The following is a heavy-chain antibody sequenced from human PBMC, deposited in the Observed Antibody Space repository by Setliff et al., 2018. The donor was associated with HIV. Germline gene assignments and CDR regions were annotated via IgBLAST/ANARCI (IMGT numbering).Heavy chain of an antibody. CDR3: ARRGRDGVFIMFATGFDP. V-gene: IGHV4-39*01. J-gene: IGHJ5*02. Sequence: SETLSLTCSASGGSISSSTYYWGWIRQPPGKGLEWIGDIFYTGSTYYNPSLKSRVAISVDTSENQFPLKLNSVTAADTAVYYCARRGRDGVFIMFATGFDPWGQGALVTVSS. CDR2: IFYTGST. D-gene: IGHD2-8*01. CDR1: GGSISSSTYY.